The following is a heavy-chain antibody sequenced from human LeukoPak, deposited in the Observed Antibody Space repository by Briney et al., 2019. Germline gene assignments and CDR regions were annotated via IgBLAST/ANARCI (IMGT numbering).Heavy chain of an antibody. J-gene: IGHJ4*02. CDR3: AKDKSIAVAGTSDYFDY. CDR1: GFTFSGFG. Sequence: GGSLRLSCEASGFTFSGFGMHWVRQAPGKGLEWVAVISYDGSNKYYADSVKDRFTISRDNSKNTLFMQMNSLRPEDTAVYYCAKDKSIAVAGTSDYFDYWGQGTLVTVSS. D-gene: IGHD6-19*01. V-gene: IGHV3-30*18. CDR2: ISYDGSNK.